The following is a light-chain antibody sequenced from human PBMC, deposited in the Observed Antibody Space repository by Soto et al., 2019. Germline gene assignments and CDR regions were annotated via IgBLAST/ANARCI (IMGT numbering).Light chain of an antibody. V-gene: IGKV3-15*01. CDR3: QKNIQWPRYT. J-gene: IGKJ2*01. CDR2: AAS. CDR1: QSVSSN. Sequence: IVLTQSPVTLSVSPGETATLSCRASQSVSSNLAWYQHKPGQAPRLLIYAASARATGVPARFSGSGSGTAYTLPISTLQSEDSAVYYCQKNIQWPRYTFGQGTKLEIK.